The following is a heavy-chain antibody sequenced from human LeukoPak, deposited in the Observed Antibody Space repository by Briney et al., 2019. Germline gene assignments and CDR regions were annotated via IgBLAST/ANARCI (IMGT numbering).Heavy chain of an antibody. J-gene: IGHJ6*02. CDR1: GGSISSYY. D-gene: IGHD6-6*01. V-gene: IGHV4-59*12. CDR2: IYYSGST. CDR3: ARDVRESRHYYYYYGMDV. Sequence: SETLSLTCTVSGGSISSYYWSWIRQPPGKGLEWIGYIYYSGSTNYNPSLKSRVTISVDTSKNQFSLKLSSVTAADTAVYYCARDVRESRHYYYYYGMDVWGQGTTVTVSS.